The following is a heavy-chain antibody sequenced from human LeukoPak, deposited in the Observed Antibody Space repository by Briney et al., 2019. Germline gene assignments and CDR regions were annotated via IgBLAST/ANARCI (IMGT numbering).Heavy chain of an antibody. Sequence: PGGSLRLSCAASGFTLSSYSMNWVRQAPGKGLEWVSFISSSSSYIYYADSVKGRFTISRDNAKNSLYLQMNSLRAEDTAVYYCARSSDWGCSGGTCYNYEGYWGQGTLVTVSS. V-gene: IGHV3-21*01. J-gene: IGHJ4*02. CDR3: ARSSDWGCSGGTCYNYEGY. CDR2: ISSSSSYI. D-gene: IGHD2-15*01. CDR1: GFTLSSYS.